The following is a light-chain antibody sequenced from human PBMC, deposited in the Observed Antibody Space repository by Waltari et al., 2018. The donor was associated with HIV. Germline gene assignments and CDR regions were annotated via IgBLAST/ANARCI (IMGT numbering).Light chain of an antibody. CDR3: QQSYSTPPMYT. Sequence: DIQMTQSPSSLSASVGDRVTITCRASQSISSYLNWYQQKPGKAPKLLIYAASSLQSGVPSRFSGSGSGTDVTLTISNLQPEDFATYYCQQSYSTPPMYTFGQGTKLEIK. CDR2: AAS. V-gene: IGKV1-39*01. J-gene: IGKJ2*01. CDR1: QSISSY.